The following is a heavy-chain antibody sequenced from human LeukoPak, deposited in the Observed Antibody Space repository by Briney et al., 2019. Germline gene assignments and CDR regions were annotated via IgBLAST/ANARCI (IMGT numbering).Heavy chain of an antibody. CDR1: GGSISSSSYY. CDR2: IYYSGST. CDR3: ARSLVVTNYYYYYMDV. J-gene: IGHJ6*03. V-gene: IGHV4-39*07. Sequence: SETLSLTCTVSGGSISSSSYYWGWIRQPPGKGLEWIGSIYYSGSTYYNPSLKSRATISVDTSKNQFSLKLSSVTAADTAVYYCARSLVVTNYYYYYMDVWGKGTTVTVSS. D-gene: IGHD3-22*01.